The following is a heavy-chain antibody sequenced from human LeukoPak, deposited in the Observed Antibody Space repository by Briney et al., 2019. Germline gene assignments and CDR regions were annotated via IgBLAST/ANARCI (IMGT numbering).Heavy chain of an antibody. J-gene: IGHJ6*03. V-gene: IGHV3-33*03. Sequence: PGGSLRLSCAASGFTFSNYGMHWVRQAPGKGLEWAAVIWFDGSNKYYADSVKGRFTISRDSAKNTLYLQMNSLRVEDTAVYHCARTLGSSTTIYYYYMDVWGKGTTVTVSS. D-gene: IGHD2-2*01. CDR1: GFTFSNYG. CDR2: IWFDGSNK. CDR3: ARTLGSSTTIYYYYMDV.